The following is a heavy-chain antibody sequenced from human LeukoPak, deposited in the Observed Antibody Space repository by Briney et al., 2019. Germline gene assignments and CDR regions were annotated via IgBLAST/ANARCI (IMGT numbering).Heavy chain of an antibody. CDR2: IWYGGSNK. CDR1: GFTFSSYG. CDR3: AKGGSYWGVDY. Sequence: PGGSLRLSCAASGFTFSSYGMHWVRQAPGKGLEWVAVIWYGGSNKYYADSVKGRVTISRDNSKNTLYLQMNSLRAEDTAVYYCAKGGSYWGVDYWGQGTLVTVSS. V-gene: IGHV3-30*02. D-gene: IGHD1-26*01. J-gene: IGHJ4*02.